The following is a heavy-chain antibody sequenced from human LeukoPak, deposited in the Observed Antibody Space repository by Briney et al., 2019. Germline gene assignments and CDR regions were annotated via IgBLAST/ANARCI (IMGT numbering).Heavy chain of an antibody. Sequence: GGSLRLSCAASGFNVSSNYMSWVRQAPGKGLEWVTVISSDGDNKLYADSVKGRFTISRDRSKNTLYLQRNSLRAEDTAVYYCARAGAWFGVFDYWGQGTLVTVSS. CDR2: ISSDGDNK. CDR3: ARAGAWFGVFDY. CDR1: GFNVSSNY. V-gene: IGHV3-30-3*01. D-gene: IGHD3-10*01. J-gene: IGHJ4*02.